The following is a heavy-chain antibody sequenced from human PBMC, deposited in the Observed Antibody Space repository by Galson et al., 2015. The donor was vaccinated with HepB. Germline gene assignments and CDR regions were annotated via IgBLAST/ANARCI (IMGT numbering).Heavy chain of an antibody. CDR1: GGTFSSYA. D-gene: IGHD5-24*01. CDR3: ARTQRWLHFDY. CDR2: IIPIFGTA. Sequence: SVKVSCKASGGTFSSYAISWVRQAPGQGLEWMGGIIPIFGTANYAQKFQGRVTITADNSTITAYMELSSLRSEDTAVYYCARTQRWLHFDYWGQGTLVTVSS. J-gene: IGHJ4*02. V-gene: IGHV1-69*06.